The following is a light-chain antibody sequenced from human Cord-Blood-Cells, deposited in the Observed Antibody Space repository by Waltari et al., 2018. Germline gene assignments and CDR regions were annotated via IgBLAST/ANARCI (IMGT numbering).Light chain of an antibody. V-gene: IGKV1-5*03. J-gene: IGKJ1*01. CDR1: QSISSW. CDR3: QQYNSYSWT. Sequence: DIQMTQSPSTLSASVGDRVTITCRASQSISSWLAWYQQKPGKAPKLRIYKASSLESGVPSRFSGSGSGTECTLTISSLQPDDFATYYCQQYNSYSWTFGQGTKVEIK. CDR2: KAS.